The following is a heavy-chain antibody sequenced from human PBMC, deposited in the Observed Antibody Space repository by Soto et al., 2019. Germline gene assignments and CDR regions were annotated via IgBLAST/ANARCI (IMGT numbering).Heavy chain of an antibody. J-gene: IGHJ5*02. D-gene: IGHD6-6*01. V-gene: IGHV4-39*01. Sequence: PSETLSLTCTVSGGSISSSSYYWGWIRQPPGKGLEWIGSIYYSGSTYYNPSLKSRVTISVDTSKNQFSLKLSSVTAADTAVYYCARQGSAIAALTNWLDPWGQGTLVTVSS. CDR1: GGSISSSSYY. CDR3: ARQGSAIAALTNWLDP. CDR2: IYYSGST.